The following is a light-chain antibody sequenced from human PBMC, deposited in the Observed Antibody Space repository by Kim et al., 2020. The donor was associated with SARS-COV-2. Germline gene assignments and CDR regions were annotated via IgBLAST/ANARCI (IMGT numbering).Light chain of an antibody. V-gene: IGKV3-11*01. CDR2: DAS. J-gene: IGKJ3*01. Sequence: AIHSAENPVSWNQQAPVQTPKLLIYDASNRATRIPTRFYGRGSGTEFILTISSLETVDFAVFYCQERSTGAFGAGTKVDIK. CDR1: HSAENP. CDR3: QERSTGA.